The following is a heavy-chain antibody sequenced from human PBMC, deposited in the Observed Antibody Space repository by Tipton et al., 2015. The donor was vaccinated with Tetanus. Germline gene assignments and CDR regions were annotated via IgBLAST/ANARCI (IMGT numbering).Heavy chain of an antibody. V-gene: IGHV3-21*01. Sequence: SLRLSCAASGFTFKSYTMNWVRQAPGNGLEWVSSISSSSRYIYYADSVKGRFTISRDNAKNSLYLQMISLRAEDTAVYYCARDMDYWGQGTLVTVSS. CDR3: ARDMDY. J-gene: IGHJ4*02. CDR1: GFTFKSYT. CDR2: ISSSSRYI.